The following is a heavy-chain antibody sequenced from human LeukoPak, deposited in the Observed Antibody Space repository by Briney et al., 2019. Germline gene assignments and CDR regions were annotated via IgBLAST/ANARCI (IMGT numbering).Heavy chain of an antibody. Sequence: PSETLSLTCAVYGGSFSGYYWSWIRQPPGKGLEWIGEINHNGSTNYNPSLKSRVTISVDTSKNQFSLKLSSVTAADTAVYYCARDAARRSFDPWGQGTLVTVSS. CDR2: INHNGST. J-gene: IGHJ5*02. V-gene: IGHV4-34*01. CDR3: ARDAARRSFDP. D-gene: IGHD6-6*01. CDR1: GGSFSGYY.